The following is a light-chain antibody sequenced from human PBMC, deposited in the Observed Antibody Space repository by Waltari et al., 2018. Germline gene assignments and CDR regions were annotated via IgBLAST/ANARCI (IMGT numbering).Light chain of an antibody. CDR1: QSVTSSY. CDR3: QQYGSSPYT. Sequence: EIVLTQSPGTLSLSPGERATLSCRASQSVTSSYLAWYQQKTGQAPRLLIYGASSRATGIPDRVSGSGSVTDLTLTISRLEPEDFAVYYCQQYGSSPYTFGQGTKLEI. J-gene: IGKJ2*01. CDR2: GAS. V-gene: IGKV3-20*01.